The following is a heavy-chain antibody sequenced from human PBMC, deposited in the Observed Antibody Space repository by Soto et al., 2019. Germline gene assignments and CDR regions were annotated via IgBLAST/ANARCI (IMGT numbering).Heavy chain of an antibody. V-gene: IGHV3-11*06. Sequence: PGGSLRLSCAASGFTFNDYYMSWIRQAPGKGLEWVSYISSSSSYTNYADSVKGRFTISRDNAKNSLYLQMNSLRAEDTAVYYCARGYYDSSGYTGFDYWGQGTLVTVSS. CDR3: ARGYYDSSGYTGFDY. CDR2: ISSSSSYT. J-gene: IGHJ4*02. D-gene: IGHD3-22*01. CDR1: GFTFNDYY.